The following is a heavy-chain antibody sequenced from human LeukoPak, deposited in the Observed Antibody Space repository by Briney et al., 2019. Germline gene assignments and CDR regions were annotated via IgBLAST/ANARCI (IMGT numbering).Heavy chain of an antibody. V-gene: IGHV1-3*01. CDR2: INAGNGNT. D-gene: IGHD4/OR15-4a*01. CDR3: ATDTIISTDYMT. CDR1: GYTFTNYA. J-gene: IGHJ4*02. Sequence: ASVKVSCKASGYTFTNYAVNWVRQAPGQRLEWMGWINAGNGNTKYSQKFQDRVTLTRDASASTAYMELSSLRSEDTAVYYCATDTIISTDYMTWGQGTLVTVSS.